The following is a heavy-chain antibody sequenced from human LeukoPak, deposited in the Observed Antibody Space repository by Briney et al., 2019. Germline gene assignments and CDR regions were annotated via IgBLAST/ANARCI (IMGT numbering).Heavy chain of an antibody. Sequence: GGSLRLSCAASGFTFSSYWMSWVRQAPGKGLEWVANIKQDGSEKYYVDSVKGRFTISRDNAKNSLYLQMNSLRAEDAAVYYCARGGVAGANDYWGQGTLVTVSS. CDR1: GFTFSSYW. D-gene: IGHD6-13*01. V-gene: IGHV3-7*02. J-gene: IGHJ4*02. CDR2: IKQDGSEK. CDR3: ARGGVAGANDY.